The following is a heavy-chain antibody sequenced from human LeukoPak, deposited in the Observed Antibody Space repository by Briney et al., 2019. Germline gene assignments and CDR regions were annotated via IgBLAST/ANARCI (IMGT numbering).Heavy chain of an antibody. Sequence: GGSLRLSCAASGFTFSSYSMNWVRQAPGKGLEWVSSISSSSSYIYYADSVKGRFTISRDNAKNSLYLQMNSLRAEDTAVYCCARDFLAAAGTIGADYWGQGTLVTVSS. CDR3: ARDFLAAAGTIGADY. CDR2: ISSSSSYI. CDR1: GFTFSSYS. V-gene: IGHV3-21*01. J-gene: IGHJ4*02. D-gene: IGHD6-13*01.